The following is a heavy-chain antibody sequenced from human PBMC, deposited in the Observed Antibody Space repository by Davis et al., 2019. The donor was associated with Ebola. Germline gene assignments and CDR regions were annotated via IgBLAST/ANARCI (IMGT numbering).Heavy chain of an antibody. CDR3: ATPGSGWYPLGY. J-gene: IGHJ4*02. V-gene: IGHV3-23*01. Sequence: GESLKISCAASGFTFSSYAMSWVRQAPGKGLDWVSAISGSGGSTYYADSVKGRFTISRDNSKNTLYRQMNSLRAEDTAVYYCATPGSGWYPLGYWGQGTLVTVSS. D-gene: IGHD6-19*01. CDR1: GFTFSSYA. CDR2: ISGSGGST.